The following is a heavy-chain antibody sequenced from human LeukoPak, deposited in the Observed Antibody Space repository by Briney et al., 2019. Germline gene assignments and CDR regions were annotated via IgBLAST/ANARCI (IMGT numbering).Heavy chain of an antibody. Sequence: GGSLRLSCAASGFTFSSYAMSWVRQAPGKGLEWVSAISGSGSTIYYADSVKGRFTISRDNAKNSLYLQMNSLRAEDTAVYYCAKDGRPDILTGYYNDWGQGTLVTVSS. J-gene: IGHJ4*02. CDR2: ISGSGSTI. D-gene: IGHD3-9*01. V-gene: IGHV3-23*01. CDR3: AKDGRPDILTGYYND. CDR1: GFTFSSYA.